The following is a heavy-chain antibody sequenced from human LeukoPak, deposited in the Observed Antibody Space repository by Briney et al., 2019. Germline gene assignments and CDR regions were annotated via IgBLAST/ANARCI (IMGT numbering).Heavy chain of an antibody. D-gene: IGHD3-10*01. V-gene: IGHV3-53*01. CDR1: GFTVSSNY. CDR3: AKGRMVRGPRSAFDI. Sequence: PGGSLRLSCAASGFTVSSNYMSWVRQAPGKGLEWVSVISSGVSTYYADSVKGRFTISRDNSKNTLYLQMNSLRAEDTAVYYCAKGRMVRGPRSAFDIWGQGTMVTVSS. J-gene: IGHJ3*02. CDR2: ISSGVST.